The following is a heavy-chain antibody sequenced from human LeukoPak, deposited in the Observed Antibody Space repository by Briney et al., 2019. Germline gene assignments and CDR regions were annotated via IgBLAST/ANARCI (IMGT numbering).Heavy chain of an antibody. V-gene: IGHV3-48*02. Sequence: PGGSLRLSCVASEFTFSSFGMNWVRQAPGKGLEWVSYIGRCSSAIHYADSVKGRFTIFRDNAKSSLYLQMNSLRDEDAAVYHCARASPGGYDYWGQGTLGAVSS. CDR1: EFTFSSFG. CDR3: ARASPGGYDY. J-gene: IGHJ4*02. CDR2: IGRCSSAI. D-gene: IGHD2-8*02.